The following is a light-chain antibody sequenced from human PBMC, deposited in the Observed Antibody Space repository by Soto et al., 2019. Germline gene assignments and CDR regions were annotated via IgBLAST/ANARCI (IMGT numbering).Light chain of an antibody. CDR1: QSVLYNSNDKNY. J-gene: IGKJ2*01. V-gene: IGKV4-1*01. CDR2: WAS. CDR3: QQYYSTPQT. Sequence: DIVMTQSPDSLAVSLGERATINCKSSQSVLYNSNDKNYLAWYQQKPGQPPKLLIYWASTRESGVPDRFSGSGSGTHFTLTISSLQAEDVAVYYCQQYYSTPQTFGQGTKLQIK.